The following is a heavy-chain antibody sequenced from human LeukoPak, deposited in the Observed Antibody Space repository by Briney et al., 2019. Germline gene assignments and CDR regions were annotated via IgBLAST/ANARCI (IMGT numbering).Heavy chain of an antibody. CDR2: ISSTSSYI. Sequence: PGGSLRLSCATSGFTFSFYSMNWVRQAPGKGLEWVSSISSTSSYIYYSDSVKGRFTISRDNAKNSLYLQVNSLRAEDTAVYYCARDSYDTSPDAFDIWGQGTMVTVSS. J-gene: IGHJ3*02. CDR3: ARDSYDTSPDAFDI. V-gene: IGHV3-21*01. CDR1: GFTFSFYS. D-gene: IGHD3-22*01.